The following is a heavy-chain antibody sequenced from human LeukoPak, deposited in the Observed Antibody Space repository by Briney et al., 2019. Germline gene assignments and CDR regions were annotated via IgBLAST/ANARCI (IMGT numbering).Heavy chain of an antibody. D-gene: IGHD3-22*01. CDR2: ISAYNGNT. Sequence: GASVKVSCKASGYTFTSYGVSWVRQAPGQGLEWMGWISAYNGNTNYAQKLQGRVTMTTDTSTSTAYMELRSLRSDDTAVYYCARDLFLYYYDSSGKASFFDYWGQGTLVTVSS. CDR1: GYTFTSYG. V-gene: IGHV1-18*01. CDR3: ARDLFLYYYDSSGKASFFDY. J-gene: IGHJ4*02.